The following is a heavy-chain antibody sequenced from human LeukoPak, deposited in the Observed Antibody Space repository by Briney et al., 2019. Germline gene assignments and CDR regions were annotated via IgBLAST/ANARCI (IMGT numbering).Heavy chain of an antibody. Sequence: SQTLSLTCAISGDSVSSNSAAWNWTRQSPSRGIECLVMTYYRSKWYNDYAVSVKSRITIIPDTSKNQFSLQLNSVAPEDTAVYYCARDLWYSSGGYRGRVPGSNWFDPWGQGTLVTVSS. J-gene: IGHJ5*02. CDR3: ARDLWYSSGGYRGRVPGSNWFDP. V-gene: IGHV6-1*01. D-gene: IGHD6-19*01. CDR1: GDSVSSNSAA. CDR2: TYYRSKWYN.